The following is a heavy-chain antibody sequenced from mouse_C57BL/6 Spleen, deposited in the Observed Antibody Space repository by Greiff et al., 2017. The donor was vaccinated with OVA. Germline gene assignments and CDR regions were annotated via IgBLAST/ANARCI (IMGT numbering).Heavy chain of an antibody. CDR2: IYPSDSET. CDR3: ARSTVVARAMDY. D-gene: IGHD1-1*01. V-gene: IGHV1-61*01. CDR1: GYTFTSYW. J-gene: IGHJ4*01. Sequence: QVQLKESGAELVRPGSSVKLSCKASGYTFTSYWMDWVKQRPGQGLEWIGNIYPSDSETHYNQKFKDKATLTVDKSSSTAYMQLSSLTSEDSAVYYCARSTVVARAMDYWGQGTSVTVSS.